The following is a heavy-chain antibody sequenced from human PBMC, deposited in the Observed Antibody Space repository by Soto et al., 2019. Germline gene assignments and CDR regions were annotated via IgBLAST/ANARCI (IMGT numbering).Heavy chain of an antibody. CDR1: AFTFTSSA. J-gene: IGHJ4*02. D-gene: IGHD3-22*01. CDR3: AADQNYYDSSGYYRLDY. Sequence: SVKVSCKASAFTFTSSAVQWVRQARGQRLEWIGWIVVGSGNTNYAQKFQERVTITRDMSTSTAYMELSSLRSEDTAVYYCAADQNYYDSSGYYRLDYWGQGTLVTVSS. V-gene: IGHV1-58*01. CDR2: IVVGSGNT.